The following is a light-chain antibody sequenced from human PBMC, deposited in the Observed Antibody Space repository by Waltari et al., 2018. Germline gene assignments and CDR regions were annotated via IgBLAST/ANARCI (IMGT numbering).Light chain of an antibody. CDR2: KAS. CDR3: QQYNSYWT. CDR1: QSISSR. Sequence: DIQMTQSPSTLSASVRDRVTITCRASQSISSRLAWYQQKPGKAPKLLIYKASSLESGVPSRFSGSGSGTEFTLTISSLQPDDFATYYCQQYNSYWTCGQGTKVEIK. V-gene: IGKV1-5*03. J-gene: IGKJ1*01.